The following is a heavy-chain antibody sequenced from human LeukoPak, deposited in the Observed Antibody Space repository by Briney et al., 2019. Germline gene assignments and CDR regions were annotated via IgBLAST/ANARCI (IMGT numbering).Heavy chain of an antibody. CDR3: ARVPDPSGWYGNWFDP. D-gene: IGHD6-19*01. Sequence: ASVKVSCKAPGGTFSSYAISWVRQAPGQGLEWMGRIIPILGIANYAQKFQGRVTITADKSTSTAYMELSSLRSEDTAVYYCARVPDPSGWYGNWFDPWGQGTLVTVSS. V-gene: IGHV1-69*04. J-gene: IGHJ5*02. CDR2: IIPILGIA. CDR1: GGTFSSYA.